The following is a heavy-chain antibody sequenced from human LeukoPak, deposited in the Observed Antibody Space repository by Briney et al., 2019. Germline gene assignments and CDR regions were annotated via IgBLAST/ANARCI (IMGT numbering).Heavy chain of an antibody. D-gene: IGHD1-26*01. CDR2: IYYSGST. Sequence: ASQTLSLTCTVSGGSISSGDYYWGWIRQPPGKGPEWIGSIYYSGSTYYNPSLKSRVTISVDTSKNQFSLKLSSVTAADTAVYYCARLERLGATGDYWGQGTLVTVSS. V-gene: IGHV4-39*01. J-gene: IGHJ4*02. CDR3: ARLERLGATGDY. CDR1: GGSISSGDYY.